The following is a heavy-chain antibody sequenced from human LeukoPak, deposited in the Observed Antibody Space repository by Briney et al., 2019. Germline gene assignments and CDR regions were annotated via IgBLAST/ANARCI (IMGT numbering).Heavy chain of an antibody. V-gene: IGHV3-30-3*01. CDR2: ISYDGSNK. Sequence: GGSLRLSCAASGFTFSSYAMHWVRQAPGKGLEWVAVISYDGSNKYYADSVKGRFTISRDNAKNSLYLQMNSLRAEDTAVYYCARDNQRIQGIVVVPAANDAFDIWGQGTMVTVSS. CDR3: ARDNQRIQGIVVVPAANDAFDI. J-gene: IGHJ3*02. CDR1: GFTFSSYA. D-gene: IGHD2-2*01.